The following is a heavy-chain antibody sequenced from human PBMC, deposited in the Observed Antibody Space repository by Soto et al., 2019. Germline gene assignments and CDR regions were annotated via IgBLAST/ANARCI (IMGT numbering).Heavy chain of an antibody. CDR3: ARAIVVVPAAMTNWFDP. Sequence: ASETLSLTCTVSGGSISSGDYYWSWIRQPPGKGLEWIGYIYYSGSTYYNPSLKSRVTISVDTSKNQFSLKLSSVTAADTAVYYCARAIVVVPAAMTNWFDPWGQGTLVTVSS. V-gene: IGHV4-30-4*01. CDR1: GGSISSGDYY. J-gene: IGHJ5*02. D-gene: IGHD2-2*01. CDR2: IYYSGST.